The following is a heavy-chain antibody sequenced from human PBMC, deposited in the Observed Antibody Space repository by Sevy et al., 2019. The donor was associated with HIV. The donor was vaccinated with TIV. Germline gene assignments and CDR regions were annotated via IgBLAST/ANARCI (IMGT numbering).Heavy chain of an antibody. D-gene: IGHD2-21*01. CDR1: GGSFNNDY. J-gene: IGHJ5*02. Sequence: SETLSLTCAVYGGSFNNDYWTWIRQPPGKGLEWIGEVSRAGTTKYNPSLQSRTTMSLDTSTNHFSLKLTSVTASDTAMYYCARSVPSVLTGPVGLFFQVYSGWFDPWGQGIMVTVSS. CDR2: VSRAGTT. CDR3: ARSVPSVLTGPVGLFFQVYSGWFDP. V-gene: IGHV4-34*10.